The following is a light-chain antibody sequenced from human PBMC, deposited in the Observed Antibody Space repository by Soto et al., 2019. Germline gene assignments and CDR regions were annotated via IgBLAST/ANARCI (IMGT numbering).Light chain of an antibody. Sequence: EIVLTQSPGTLSLFLGERATLSCRASQSVSSTYFAWYRQTPGQPPILLIYGASNRPTGVPDRFSCSGSGTDFALTISRLGPEDFAVYCCQQYGSSPPGFTFGPGTTVEMK. CDR1: QSVSSTY. CDR2: GAS. V-gene: IGKV3-20*01. CDR3: QQYGSSPPGFT. J-gene: IGKJ3*01.